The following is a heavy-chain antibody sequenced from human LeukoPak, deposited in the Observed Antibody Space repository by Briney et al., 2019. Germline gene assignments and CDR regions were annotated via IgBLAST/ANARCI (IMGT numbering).Heavy chain of an antibody. CDR3: ARALRYCGGDCPADF. Sequence: GGSLRLSCAASGFTFNTYTMNWVRQAPGTGLEWVSSISGSGEYIYYGDSVKGRFTISRDNAKNSLYLEMNSLRVEDTAVYYCARALRYCGGDCPADFWGQGTLLTVSA. D-gene: IGHD2-21*01. CDR2: ISGSGEYI. J-gene: IGHJ4*02. V-gene: IGHV3-21*01. CDR1: GFTFNTYT.